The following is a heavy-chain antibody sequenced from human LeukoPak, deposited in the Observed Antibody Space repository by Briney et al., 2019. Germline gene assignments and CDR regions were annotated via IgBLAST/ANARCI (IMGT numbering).Heavy chain of an antibody. CDR1: GFTFSSFS. CDR2: ISSTSSTI. D-gene: IGHD4-11*01. Sequence: GGSLRLSCAASGFTFSSFSMNWVRQAPGKGLEWVSYISSTSSTIYYADSVKGRFTISRDNAKNSLYLQMNSLRAEDTAVYYCARAHPGDYSDSQFDYWGQGTLVTVSS. J-gene: IGHJ4*02. V-gene: IGHV3-48*01. CDR3: ARAHPGDYSDSQFDY.